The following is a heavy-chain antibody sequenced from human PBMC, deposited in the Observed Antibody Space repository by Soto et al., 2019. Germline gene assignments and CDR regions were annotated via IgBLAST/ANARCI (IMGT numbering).Heavy chain of an antibody. V-gene: IGHV1-8*02. Sequence: ASVKVSCKASGYTFTSYDMHWVRQAPGQGLEWIGRMNPNSGNTGYVQKFQGRVTMTRHTSISTAYMELSSLRSEDTAVYYCARRDYDFWSGYPYYYMDVWGKGTTVTVSS. J-gene: IGHJ6*03. CDR1: GYTFTSYD. CDR3: ARRDYDFWSGYPYYYMDV. D-gene: IGHD3-3*01. CDR2: MNPNSGNT.